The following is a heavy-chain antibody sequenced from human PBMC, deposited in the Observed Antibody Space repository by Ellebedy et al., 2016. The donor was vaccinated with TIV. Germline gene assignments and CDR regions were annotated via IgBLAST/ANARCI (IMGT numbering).Heavy chain of an antibody. Sequence: PGESLKISCAASGFTFSSYSMNWVRQAPGKGLEWVSSISSSSSYIYYADSVKGRFTISRDNAKNSLYLQMNSLRAEDTAVYYCARDAPNYDILTEYDYWGQGTLVTVSS. CDR3: ARDAPNYDILTEYDY. J-gene: IGHJ4*02. V-gene: IGHV3-21*01. CDR2: ISSSSSYI. D-gene: IGHD3-9*01. CDR1: GFTFSSYS.